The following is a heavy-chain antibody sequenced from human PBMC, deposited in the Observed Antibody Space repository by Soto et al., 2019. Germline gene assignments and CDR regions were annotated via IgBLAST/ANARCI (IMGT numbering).Heavy chain of an antibody. CDR2: IIPILGIA. V-gene: IGHV1-69*02. Sequence: QVQLVQSGAEVKKPGSSVKVSCKASGGTFSSYTISWVRQAPGQGLEWMGRIIPILGIANYAQKFQGRVMSTAAKSQGTSYMEMRRLRSKDTDVYYCERVYSGYEGWNYYHGMDVWGQGTTVTVSS. J-gene: IGHJ6*02. CDR1: GGTFSSYT. D-gene: IGHD5-12*01. CDR3: ERVYSGYEGWNYYHGMDV.